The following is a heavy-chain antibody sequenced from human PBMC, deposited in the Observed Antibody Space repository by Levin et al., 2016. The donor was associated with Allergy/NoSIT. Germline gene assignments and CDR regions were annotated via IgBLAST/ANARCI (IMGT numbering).Heavy chain of an antibody. D-gene: IGHD2-15*01. CDR2: ISSSSSYT. J-gene: IGHJ4*02. Sequence: WIRQPPGKGLEWVSYISSSSSYTNYADSVKGRFTISRDNAKNSLYLQMNSLRAEDTAVYYCARIPPYCGGGSCHNDFWGQGTLVTVSS. CDR3: ARIPPYCGGGSCHNDF. V-gene: IGHV3-11*06.